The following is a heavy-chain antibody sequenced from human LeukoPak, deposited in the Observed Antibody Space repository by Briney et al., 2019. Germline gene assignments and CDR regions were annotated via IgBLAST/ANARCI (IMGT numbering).Heavy chain of an antibody. D-gene: IGHD3-22*01. CDR2: IYYSGST. J-gene: IGHJ3*02. CDR1: GGSSSSSSFY. Sequence: NTSETLSLTCTVSGGSSSSSSFYWGWIRQPPGKGLEWIGSIYYSGSTYYNPSFKSRVTISLDTSKTQFSLKLSSVTAADTAVYYCARHRYYYDSSGYYLNDAFDIWGQGTMVTVSS. CDR3: ARHRYYYDSSGYYLNDAFDI. V-gene: IGHV4-39*01.